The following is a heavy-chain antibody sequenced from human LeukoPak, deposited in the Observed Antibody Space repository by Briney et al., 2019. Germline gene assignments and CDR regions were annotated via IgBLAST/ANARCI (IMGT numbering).Heavy chain of an antibody. D-gene: IGHD3-22*01. CDR1: GFTFSSYW. Sequence: GGSLRLSCAASGFTFSSYWMHWVRQAPGKGRVWFSGISGSGDVKWYADSVKGRFIISRDNSKNTLYLQMNSLRAEDTAVYYCARENLPGRKDYYDSSGYYGLDYWGQGTLVTVSS. J-gene: IGHJ4*02. V-gene: IGHV3-23*01. CDR3: ARENLPGRKDYYDSSGYYGLDY. CDR2: ISGSGDVK.